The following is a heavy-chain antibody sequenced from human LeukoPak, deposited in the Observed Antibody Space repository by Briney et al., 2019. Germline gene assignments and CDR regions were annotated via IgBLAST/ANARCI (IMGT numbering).Heavy chain of an antibody. Sequence: GGSLRLSCAASGFTFNDYAMYWVRQAPGKGLEWVTLISYDGYDKSYADSVRGRFTISRDNAKNTLYLEMNSLRAEDTAMYYCARGAYGYYYMDVWGKGTTVTVSS. J-gene: IGHJ6*03. CDR1: GFTFNDYA. D-gene: IGHD4-17*01. CDR3: ARGAYGYYYMDV. CDR2: ISYDGYDK. V-gene: IGHV3-30-3*01.